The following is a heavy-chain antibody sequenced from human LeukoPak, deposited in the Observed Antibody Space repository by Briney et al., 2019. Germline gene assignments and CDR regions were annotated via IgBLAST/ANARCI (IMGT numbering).Heavy chain of an antibody. CDR2: ISYDGSNK. CDR3: AREAGRGLDY. D-gene: IGHD3-10*01. J-gene: IGHJ4*02. CDR1: GFTFSSYA. V-gene: IGHV3-30*04. Sequence: GGSLRLSCAASGFTFSSYAMHWVRQAPGKGREWVAVISYDGSNKYYADSVKGRFTISRDNSKNTLYLQMNSLRAEDTAVYYCAREAGRGLDYWGQGTLVTVSS.